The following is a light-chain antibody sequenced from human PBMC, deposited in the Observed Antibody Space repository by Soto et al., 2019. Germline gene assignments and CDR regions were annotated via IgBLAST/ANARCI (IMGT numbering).Light chain of an antibody. CDR2: DAS. J-gene: IGKJ4*01. V-gene: IGKV3-11*01. CDR1: QSVSSS. Sequence: EIVLKQSPATLSLSPGETATLSCRASQSVSSSLACYQQKPGQTPRLLIYDASNRATGIPARFSGSGSGTDFTLTVSSLEPEDFAVYYCQQRSSWPLTFGGGTKVEIK. CDR3: QQRSSWPLT.